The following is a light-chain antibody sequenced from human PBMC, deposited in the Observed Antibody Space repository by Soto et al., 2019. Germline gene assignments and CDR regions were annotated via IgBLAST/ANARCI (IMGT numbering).Light chain of an antibody. J-gene: IGKJ1*01. V-gene: IGKV3-11*01. CDR3: QQYGLSVWT. CDR2: DAS. CDR1: QSVGSS. Sequence: EIVLTQSPGTLSLSPGERATLSCRASQSVGSSLAWYQQKPGQAPRLLIYDASNRATGIPARFSGSGSGADFTLTISRLEPEDFAVYYCQQYGLSVWTFGPGTKVEFK.